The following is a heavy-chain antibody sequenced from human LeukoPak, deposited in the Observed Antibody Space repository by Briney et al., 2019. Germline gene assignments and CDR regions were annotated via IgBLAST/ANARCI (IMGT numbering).Heavy chain of an antibody. Sequence: SETLSLTCTVSGYSISSGYYWGWIRQLPGKGLAWIGSIYHSGSTYYNPSLKSRVTISVDTSKNQFSLKLSSVTAADTAVYYCARRKGGYSYYYYYMDVWGKGTTVTVSS. CDR3: ARRKGGYSYYYYYMDV. CDR1: GYSISSGYY. J-gene: IGHJ6*03. D-gene: IGHD4-23*01. CDR2: IYHSGST. V-gene: IGHV4-38-2*02.